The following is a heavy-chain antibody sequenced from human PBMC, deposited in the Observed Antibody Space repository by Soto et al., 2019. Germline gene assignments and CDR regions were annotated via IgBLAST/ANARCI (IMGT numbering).Heavy chain of an antibody. V-gene: IGHV3-7*01. Sequence: EVQVVESGGGLVQPGGSLRLSCAASGFTFGIHWMTWVRQVPGKGLEWVANINQDGSDKYYVDSVKGRFIISRDNAKDSLYLQMNTLRVEDTAVYYCATIMRHTLDPWGQGTLVTVS. CDR2: INQDGSDK. CDR3: ATIMRHTLDP. J-gene: IGHJ5*02. CDR1: GFTFGIHW.